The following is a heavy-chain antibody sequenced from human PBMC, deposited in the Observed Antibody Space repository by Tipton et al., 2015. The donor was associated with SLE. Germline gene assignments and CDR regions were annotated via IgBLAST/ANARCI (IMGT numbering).Heavy chain of an antibody. D-gene: IGHD1-7*01. CDR2: IYTSGST. Sequence: GLVKPSETLSLTCTVSGGSINSYYWSWIRQPAGKGLEWIGRIYTSGSTNYNPSLKSRVTMSVDTSKNQFSLKLSSVTAADTALYYCARVHDWHFYFDYWGQGTLVTVSS. V-gene: IGHV4-4*07. CDR3: ARVHDWHFYFDY. CDR1: GGSINSYY. J-gene: IGHJ4*02.